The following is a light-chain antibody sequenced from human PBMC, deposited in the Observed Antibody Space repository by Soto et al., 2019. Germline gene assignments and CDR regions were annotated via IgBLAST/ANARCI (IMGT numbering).Light chain of an antibody. CDR2: EDS. J-gene: IGLJ1*01. V-gene: IGLV2-23*01. Sequence: QSALTQPASVSGSPGQSITISCTGTRSDVGSYNLVSWYQQHPGKAPKLMIYEDSKRPSGVSNRFSGSKSGNTASLTISGLQAEDEADYYCCSYAGSSPYVFGTGTKLTVL. CDR1: RSDVGSYNL. CDR3: CSYAGSSPYV.